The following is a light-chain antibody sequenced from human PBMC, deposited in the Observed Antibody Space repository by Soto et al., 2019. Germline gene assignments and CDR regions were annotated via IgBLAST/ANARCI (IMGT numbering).Light chain of an antibody. V-gene: IGKV3-20*01. CDR2: GAS. J-gene: IGKJ5*01. CDR1: QSISSSY. Sequence: EIVLTQSPGTLSLSPGKRATLSCRASQSISSSYLAWYQQRPGQAPRLLIYGASSRATGIPDRFSGSGSGTEFTLIISSLQSEDFAVYYCQQYNKWPLITFGQGTRLEIK. CDR3: QQYNKWPLIT.